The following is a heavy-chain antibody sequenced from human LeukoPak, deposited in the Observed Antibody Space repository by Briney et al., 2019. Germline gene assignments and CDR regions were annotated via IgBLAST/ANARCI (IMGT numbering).Heavy chain of an antibody. CDR1: GFSLSTNGVG. J-gene: IGHJ4*02. CDR3: SNRRAAGRPFYCDS. D-gene: IGHD6-6*01. Sequence: SGPTLANATHPATLTFTFSGFSLSTNGVGVGCIRQPPGKALEWLAIILWNEDKWYSPSLKSRLTVTKDTSKNQAVLTMTNMDLVDTASDYCSNRRAAGRPFYCDSWGQGTLVAVSS. CDR2: ILWNEDK. V-gene: IGHV2-5*01.